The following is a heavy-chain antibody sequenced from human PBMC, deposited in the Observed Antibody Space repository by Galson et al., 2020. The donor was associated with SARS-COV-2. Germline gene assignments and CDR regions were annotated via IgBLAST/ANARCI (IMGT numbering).Heavy chain of an antibody. D-gene: IGHD2-8*01. CDR2: ISQSVTT. V-gene: IGHV4-4*02. Sequence: SETLSLTCTVSGGSISNNDWWSWVSQPPGKGLEWIGEISQSVTTNYNPSLKSRVTISGDKSKNQISLKLSSATAADTAVYYCARDSGYCTDGVCYRSWYFDLWGRGTLVTVSS. J-gene: IGHJ2*01. CDR3: ARDSGYCTDGVCYRSWYFDL. CDR1: GGSISNNDW.